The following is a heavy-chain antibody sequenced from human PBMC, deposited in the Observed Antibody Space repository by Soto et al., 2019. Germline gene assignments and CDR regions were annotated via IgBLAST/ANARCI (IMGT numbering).Heavy chain of an antibody. CDR2: ISNDGAST. CDR3: ARVAAGLDS. D-gene: IGHD2-15*01. V-gene: IGHV3-64*01. J-gene: IGHJ4*02. Sequence: GGSLRLSCAASGFTFSNYAMHWLRQAPGKGLEYVSAISNDGASTHYANSVKGRFTISRDNSKNTLYLQMGSLEVEDMAVYYCARVAAGLDSWGKGTLVTVSS. CDR1: GFTFSNYA.